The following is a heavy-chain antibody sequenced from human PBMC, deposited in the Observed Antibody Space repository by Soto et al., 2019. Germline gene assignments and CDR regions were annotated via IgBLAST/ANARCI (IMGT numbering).Heavy chain of an antibody. CDR1: GGTFSSYA. V-gene: IGHV1-69*13. CDR3: ARGEGIAAAGTHGWYYYYGMDV. CDR2: IIPIFGTA. J-gene: IGHJ6*02. D-gene: IGHD6-13*01. Sequence: ASVKVSCKASGGTFSSYAISWVRQAPGQGLEWMGGIIPIFGTANYAQKFQGRVTITADESTSTAYMELSSLRSEDTAVYYCARGEGIAAAGTHGWYYYYGMDVWGQGTTVTVSS.